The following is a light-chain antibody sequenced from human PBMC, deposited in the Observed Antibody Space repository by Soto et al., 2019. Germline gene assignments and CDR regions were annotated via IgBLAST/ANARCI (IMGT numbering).Light chain of an antibody. CDR3: QSADSSGTYI. CDR2: KNS. V-gene: IGLV3-25*02. Sequence: SYDLTQPPSVSVSPGQTARITCSGDTLPKQHPYWYQQKPGQAPVLIINKNSERPSGIPERFSGSTSGTTVTLTISGVQAEDEADYYCQSADSSGTYIFGTGTKVTVL. J-gene: IGLJ1*01. CDR1: TLPKQH.